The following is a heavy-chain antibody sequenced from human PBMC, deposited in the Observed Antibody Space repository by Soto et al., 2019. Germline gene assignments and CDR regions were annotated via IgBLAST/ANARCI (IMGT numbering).Heavy chain of an antibody. CDR1: GFTFSSYA. V-gene: IGHV3-23*01. J-gene: IGHJ4*02. CDR2: ISGSGGST. D-gene: IGHD3-3*01. CDR3: AKDSNGLYYDFWSGYFPYFDY. Sequence: GGSLRLSCAASGFTFSSYAMSWVRQAPGKGLEWVSAISGSGGSTYYADSVKGRFTISRDNSKNTLYLQMNSLRAEDTAVYYCAKDSNGLYYDFWSGYFPYFDYWGQGTLVTVSS.